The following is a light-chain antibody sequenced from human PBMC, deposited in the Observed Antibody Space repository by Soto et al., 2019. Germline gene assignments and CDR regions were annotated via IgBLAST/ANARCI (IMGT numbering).Light chain of an antibody. V-gene: IGLV1-44*01. J-gene: IGLJ2*01. CDR3: AAWDDSLNGVV. CDR1: SSNLGTNT. CDR2: RST. Sequence: QSVLTQPPSASGTPGQRVPISCSGSSSNLGTNTVTWYQHLPGTAPKLLIYRSTQRPSGVPDRFSGSKSGTSASLAISGLQSEDEADYYCAAWDDSLNGVVLGGGTKVTVL.